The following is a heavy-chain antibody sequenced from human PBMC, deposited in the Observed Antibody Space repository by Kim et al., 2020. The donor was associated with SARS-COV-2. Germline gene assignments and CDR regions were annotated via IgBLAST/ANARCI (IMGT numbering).Heavy chain of an antibody. CDR2: VTPSTGNT. Sequence: ASVKVSCMASGYFFNTYDINWVRQAPGQGLEWLGWVTPSTGNTGYAQKFQGRVTVTRDTSIRTAYMELSNLRAEDTAVYYCARKTNGWPNWVDFWGQGTL. V-gene: IGHV1-8*01. J-gene: IGHJ4*02. CDR1: GYFFNTYD. D-gene: IGHD6-19*01. CDR3: ARKTNGWPNWVDF.